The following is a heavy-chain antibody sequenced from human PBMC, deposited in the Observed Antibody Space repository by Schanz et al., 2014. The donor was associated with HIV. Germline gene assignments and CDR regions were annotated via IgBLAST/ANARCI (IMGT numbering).Heavy chain of an antibody. D-gene: IGHD3-22*01. CDR1: GFNFNNYA. V-gene: IGHV3-23*01. CDR3: AKPEYDTSGNSQSHFDY. CDR2: LSGSGSNI. J-gene: IGHJ4*02. Sequence: EVQLLESGGGLEQPGGSLRLSCAASGFNFNNYAMTWVRQAPGKGLEWVSSLSGSGSNIYYADSVKGRFTISRDNSKNTLYLQMNTLRAEDTAVYYCAKPEYDTSGNSQSHFDYWGQGTLVTVSS.